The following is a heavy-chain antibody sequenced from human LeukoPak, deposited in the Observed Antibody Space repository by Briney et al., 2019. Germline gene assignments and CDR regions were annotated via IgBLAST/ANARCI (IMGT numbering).Heavy chain of an antibody. J-gene: IGHJ4*02. CDR2: INTDGSST. Sequence: GGSLRLSCAASGFTFSSYWMHWVRQAPGKGPVWVSRINTDGSSTTYADSVKGRFTISRDNAKNTLYLQMNSLSAEDTAVYYCARGYSGSYRIDYWGQGTLVTVSS. CDR3: ARGYSGSYRIDY. D-gene: IGHD6-6*01. V-gene: IGHV3-74*01. CDR1: GFTFSSYW.